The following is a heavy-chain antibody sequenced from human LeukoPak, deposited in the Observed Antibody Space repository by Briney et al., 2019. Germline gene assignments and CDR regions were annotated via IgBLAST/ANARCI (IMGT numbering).Heavy chain of an antibody. CDR1: GGSISSYY. CDR3: ARVAGAKYYFDY. V-gene: IGHV4-59*01. J-gene: IGHJ4*02. Sequence: PSETLSLTCTVSGGSISSYYWSWIRQPPGKGLEWIGFTYYSGSTNYNPSLKSRVTISVDTSKNQFSLKLSSVTAADTAVYYCARVAGAKYYFDYWGQGTLVTVSS. CDR2: TYYSGST. D-gene: IGHD3-10*01.